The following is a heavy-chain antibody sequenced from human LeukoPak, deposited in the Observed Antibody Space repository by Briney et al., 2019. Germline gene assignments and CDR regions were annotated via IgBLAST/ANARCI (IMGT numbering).Heavy chain of an antibody. D-gene: IGHD6-19*01. CDR2: INPNSGGT. V-gene: IGHV1-2*02. J-gene: IGHJ5*02. CDR1: GYTFTGYY. Sequence: GASVKVSCKASGYTFTGYYMHWVRQAPGQWLEWMGWINPNSGGTNYAQKFQGRVTMTRDTSISTAYMELSRLRSDDTAVYYCARDGPGYSSGWYVVNWFDPWGLGTLVTVSS. CDR3: ARDGPGYSSGWYVVNWFDP.